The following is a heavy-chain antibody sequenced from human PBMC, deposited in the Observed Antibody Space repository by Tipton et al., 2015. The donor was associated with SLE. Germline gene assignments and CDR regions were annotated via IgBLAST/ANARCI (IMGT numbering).Heavy chain of an antibody. D-gene: IGHD7-27*01. Sequence: TLSLTCTVSGGSITSHYWSWVRQPPGKGLEWIGYIHHSGSANQNPSLKSRITISVDTSKNQFSLNLSSVTAADTAVYYCARDGPTWGYYYYMDVWGKGTTVTVSS. CDR1: GGSITSHY. CDR3: ARDGPTWGYYYYMDV. V-gene: IGHV4-59*11. CDR2: IHHSGSA. J-gene: IGHJ6*03.